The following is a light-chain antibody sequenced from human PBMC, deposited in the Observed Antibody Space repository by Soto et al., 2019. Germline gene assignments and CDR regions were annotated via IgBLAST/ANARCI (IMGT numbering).Light chain of an antibody. CDR3: QQRYNWVT. CDR2: DAS. J-gene: IGKJ4*01. CDR1: QSVTSN. V-gene: IGKV3-11*01. Sequence: EIVLTQSPVSLSLSPGERATLSCRASQSVTSNLAWYQQKPGQAPRLLIYDASSRATGVPARFSGSGSGTDFTLTISSLEPEDCAVYYCQQRYNWVTFGGGTKVEIK.